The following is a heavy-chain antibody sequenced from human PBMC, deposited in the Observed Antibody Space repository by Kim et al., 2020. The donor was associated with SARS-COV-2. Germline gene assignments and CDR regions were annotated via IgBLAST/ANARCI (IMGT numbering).Heavy chain of an antibody. J-gene: IGHJ4*02. Sequence: GGSLRLSCAASGFTFSSYGMHWVRQAPGKGLEWVAVISYDGSNKYYADSVKGRFTISRDNSKNTLYLQMNSLRAEDTAVYYCASRAWGSGSYYSDYWGQGTLVTVSS. V-gene: IGHV3-33*05. CDR1: GFTFSSYG. D-gene: IGHD3-10*01. CDR2: ISYDGSNK. CDR3: ASRAWGSGSYYSDY.